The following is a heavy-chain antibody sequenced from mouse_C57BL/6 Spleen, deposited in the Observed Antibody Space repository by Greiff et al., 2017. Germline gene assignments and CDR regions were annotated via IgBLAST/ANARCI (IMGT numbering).Heavy chain of an antibody. V-gene: IGHV1-26*01. CDR3: ATAQATYYAMDY. CDR1: GYTFTDYY. Sequence: EVQLQQSGPELVKPGASVKISCKASGYTFTDYYMNWVKQSHGKSLEWIGDINPNNGGTSYNQKFKGKATLTVDKSSSTAYMELRSLTSEDSAVYYCATAQATYYAMDYWGQGTSVTVSS. D-gene: IGHD3-2*02. J-gene: IGHJ4*01. CDR2: INPNNGGT.